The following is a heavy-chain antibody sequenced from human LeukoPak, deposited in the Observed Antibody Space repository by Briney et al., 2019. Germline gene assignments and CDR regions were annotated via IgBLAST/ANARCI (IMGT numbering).Heavy chain of an antibody. CDR1: GGSISSSSYY. CDR3: ARRPGSSGYY. J-gene: IGHJ4*02. V-gene: IGHV4-39*01. CDR2: IYYSGST. D-gene: IGHD3-22*01. Sequence: PSETLSLTCTVSGGSISSSSYYWGWIRQPPGKGLEWIGSIYYSGSTYYNPSLKSRVTISVDTSKNQFSLKLSSGTAADTAVYYCARRPGSSGYYWGQGTLVTVSS.